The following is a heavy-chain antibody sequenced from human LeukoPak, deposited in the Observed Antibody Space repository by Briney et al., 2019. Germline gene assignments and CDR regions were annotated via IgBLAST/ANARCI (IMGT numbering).Heavy chain of an antibody. J-gene: IGHJ4*02. CDR1: GFTFSSYA. D-gene: IGHD1-26*01. CDR2: ISSSSSYI. Sequence: PGGSLRLSCAASGFTFSSYAMHWVRQAPGKGLEWVSSISSSSSYIYYADSAKGRFTISRDNAKNSLYLQMNSLRAEDTAVYYCARDRIVGATTGDYWGQGTLVTVSS. V-gene: IGHV3-21*01. CDR3: ARDRIVGATTGDY.